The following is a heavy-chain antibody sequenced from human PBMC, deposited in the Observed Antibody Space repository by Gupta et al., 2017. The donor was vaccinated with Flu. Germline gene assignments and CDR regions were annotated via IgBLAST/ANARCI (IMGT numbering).Heavy chain of an antibody. J-gene: IGHJ2*01. CDR2: ISPTGDRA. CDR3: ARDHSWSEEGRDYWYLDL. CDR1: GFIFSNYW. V-gene: IGHV1-46*01. D-gene: IGHD4-11*01. Sequence: QVQLVQPGAEVKKPGAPVKVSCKASGFIFSNYWMHWVRQAPGQGLEWMGVISPTGDRALHADNFQGRVTLSRDTSTNTVSLDLSSLRSEDTAIYYCARDHSWSEEGRDYWYLDLWGRGTLVTVSS.